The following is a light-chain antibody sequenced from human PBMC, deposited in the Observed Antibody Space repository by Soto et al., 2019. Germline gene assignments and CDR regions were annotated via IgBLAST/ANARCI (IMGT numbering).Light chain of an antibody. Sequence: IQMTQSPSTLSASVGDRVTITCRASQSISSWLAWYQQKPGKAPKLLSYKASSLESGVPSRFSGSGSGTEFTLTISSLQPDDFATYYCQQYNSYSTWTFGQGTKVDIK. CDR1: QSISSW. CDR3: QQYNSYSTWT. CDR2: KAS. V-gene: IGKV1-5*03. J-gene: IGKJ1*01.